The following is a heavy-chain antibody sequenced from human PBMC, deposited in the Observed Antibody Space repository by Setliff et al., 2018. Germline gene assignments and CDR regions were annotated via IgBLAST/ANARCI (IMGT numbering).Heavy chain of an antibody. CDR3: VRRASGWFPLDS. V-gene: IGHV5-51*01. Sequence: GESLKISCTGPKYSFMNYWIGWVRQLPGKGLERMGIIYPGDSDTKYSPSFQGLVTISADESNDTAYLQWISLKPSDTAIYYCVRRASGWFPLDSWGQGTLVTVSS. D-gene: IGHD6-19*01. J-gene: IGHJ4*02. CDR1: KYSFMNYW. CDR2: IYPGDSDT.